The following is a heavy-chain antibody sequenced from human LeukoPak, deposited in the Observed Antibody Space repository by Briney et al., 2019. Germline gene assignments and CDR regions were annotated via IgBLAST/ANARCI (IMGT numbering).Heavy chain of an antibody. CDR2: IRYDGTNK. D-gene: IGHD3-22*01. CDR1: GFTFSSYG. Sequence: PGGSLRLSCAASGFTFSSYGIHWVRQAPGKGLEWVAFIRYDGTNKYYADSVKGRFTISRDNSKNTLYLQMNSLRAEDTAVYYCAKERKTYFYDTSGYPIDYWGQGTLVTVYS. CDR3: AKERKTYFYDTSGYPIDY. J-gene: IGHJ4*02. V-gene: IGHV3-30*02.